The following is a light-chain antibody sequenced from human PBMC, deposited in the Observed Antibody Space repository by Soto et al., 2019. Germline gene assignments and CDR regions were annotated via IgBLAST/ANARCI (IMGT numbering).Light chain of an antibody. J-gene: IGKJ5*01. CDR1: PSVTNF. CDR2: GAF. V-gene: IGKV3-11*01. Sequence: EIGLTQSPATLSLSPGERATLSCRASPSVTNFLAWYQQKPGQAPRLLIYGAFNRATGIPARFSGSGSGTDFTLTISSLEPEDSAIYYCQQRNIWPPVTFGQGTRLE. CDR3: QQRNIWPPVT.